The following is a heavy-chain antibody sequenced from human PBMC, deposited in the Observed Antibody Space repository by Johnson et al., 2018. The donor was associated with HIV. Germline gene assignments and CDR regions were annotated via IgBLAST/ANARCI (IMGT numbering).Heavy chain of an antibody. CDR2: IKQDGSEK. D-gene: IGHD2-21*02. CDR3: AREMTHDDAFDI. Sequence: VQLVESGGGLVQPGGSLRLSCAASGFTFDDYGMSWVRQAPGKGLEWVANIKQDGSEKYYVDSVKGRFTISRANAKNSLYLQMNSLRAEDTAVYYCAREMTHDDAFDIWGQGTMVTVSS. V-gene: IGHV3-7*05. J-gene: IGHJ3*02. CDR1: GFTFDDYG.